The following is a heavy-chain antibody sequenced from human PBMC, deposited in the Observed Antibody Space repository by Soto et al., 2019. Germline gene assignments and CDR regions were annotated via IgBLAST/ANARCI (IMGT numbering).Heavy chain of an antibody. CDR1: GFTVTTYG. Sequence: QVQLVESGGGVVQPGRGLRLSCAAAGFTVTTYGMQWVRQAPGQGLEWVARLTHDGSRDFYADSVKGRFTISRDTSKNPLDLQMNSLRPEDTAVSYCASIADYWGQGTLVTVSS. V-gene: IGHV3-30*03. CDR2: LTHDGSRD. J-gene: IGHJ4*02. CDR3: ASIADY. D-gene: IGHD2-21*01.